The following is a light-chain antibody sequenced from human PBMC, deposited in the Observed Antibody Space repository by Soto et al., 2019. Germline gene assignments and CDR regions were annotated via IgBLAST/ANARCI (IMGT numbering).Light chain of an antibody. CDR1: QSVTSSY. J-gene: IGKJ4*01. CDR2: DAS. V-gene: IGKV3-20*01. Sequence: ELVLTQSAGTLSLYPGERVTLSCRAGQSVTSSYLAWYQQKPGQAPRLLIYDASSRATGIPDRFSGSGSGTDFTLTISRLELEDFAVYYCQQYGSSLLTFGGGTKVDIK. CDR3: QQYGSSLLT.